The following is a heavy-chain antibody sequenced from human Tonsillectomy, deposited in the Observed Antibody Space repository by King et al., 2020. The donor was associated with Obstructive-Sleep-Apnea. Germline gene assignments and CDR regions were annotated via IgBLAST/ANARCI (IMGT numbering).Heavy chain of an antibody. CDR1: VFIFSSCV. CDR3: ARGVVFGVVTTLSDY. CDR2: ISYDESNK. D-gene: IGHD3-3*01. V-gene: IGHV3-30*03. Sequence: VQLVESGGGVVQPGRSLTLSCAASVFIFSSCVIHWVRQAPGKGLEWVAVISYDESNKYYADSVKGRFTISRDNSKKTVYLQMNSLRAEDTAVYYCARGVVFGVVTTLSDYWGPGTLAT. J-gene: IGHJ4*02.